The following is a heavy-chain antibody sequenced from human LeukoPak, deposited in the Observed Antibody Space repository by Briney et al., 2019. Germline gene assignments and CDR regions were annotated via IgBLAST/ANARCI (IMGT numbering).Heavy chain of an antibody. V-gene: IGHV4-61*02. Sequence: SETLSLTCTVSGDSISSGDYYWSWIRQPAGKGLEWIGRISSSGSTNYNPSLKSRVTISVDTSKNQFSLKLSSLTAADTAVYFCARGPYSYDSSGAFDIWGQGTMVTVSS. CDR1: GDSISSGDYY. CDR2: ISSSGST. D-gene: IGHD3-22*01. CDR3: ARGPYSYDSSGAFDI. J-gene: IGHJ3*02.